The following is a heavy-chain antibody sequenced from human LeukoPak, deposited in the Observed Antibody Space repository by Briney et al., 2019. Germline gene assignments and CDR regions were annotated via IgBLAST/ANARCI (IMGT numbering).Heavy chain of an antibody. D-gene: IGHD5-18*01. CDR1: GGSFSGYY. CDR2: INHSGST. V-gene: IGHV4-34*01. J-gene: IGHJ4*02. Sequence: ASETLSLTCAVYGGSFSGYYWSWIRQPPGKGLEWIGEINHSGSTNYNPSLKGRVTISVDTSKNQFSLKLSSVTAADTAVYYCATGKWDFNTAMVYPLDYWGQGTLVTVSS. CDR3: ATGKWDFNTAMVYPLDY.